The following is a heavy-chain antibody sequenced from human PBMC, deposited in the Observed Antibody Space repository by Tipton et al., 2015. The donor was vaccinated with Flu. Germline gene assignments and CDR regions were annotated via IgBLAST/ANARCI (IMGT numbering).Heavy chain of an antibody. J-gene: IGHJ4*02. V-gene: IGHV5-51*01. D-gene: IGHD2-2*02. CDR3: ARQDCSTSTCYIDY. CDR1: GYSFTNYW. CDR2: IYPDDSDT. Sequence: QLVQSGVEVKKPGESLKISCKGSGYSFTNYWIAWVRQMPGKGPEWMGIIYPDDSDTKYSPSFQGQVTISADKSLNTANLQWTSLKASDTAMYYCARQDCSTSTCYIDYWGQGTLVTVSS.